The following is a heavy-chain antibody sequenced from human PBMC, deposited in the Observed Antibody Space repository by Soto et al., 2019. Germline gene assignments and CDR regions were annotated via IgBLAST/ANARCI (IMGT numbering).Heavy chain of an antibody. J-gene: IGHJ4*02. CDR1: GGSISSGDYY. CDR3: ARNGALDY. D-gene: IGHD2-8*01. CDR2: ILYSGTT. V-gene: IGHV4-30-4*01. Sequence: QVQLQESGPGLVKPSQTLSLTCTVSGGSISSGDYYWSWIRQPPGKGLEWIGYILYSGTTNYNTSLESRLTISVDTSKTQFSLKLTSVTAADTAVYYCARNGALDYWGRGTLVTVSS.